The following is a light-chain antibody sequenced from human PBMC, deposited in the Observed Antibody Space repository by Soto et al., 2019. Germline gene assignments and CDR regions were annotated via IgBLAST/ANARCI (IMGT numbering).Light chain of an antibody. V-gene: IGKV3-15*01. CDR2: DTS. CDR3: QQYEIWPLT. CDR1: QSVHTN. Sequence: EVVMTQSPATLSVSPGDRATLSCRASQSVHTNLAWYQQKPGQATRLLIFDTSTRATDIPIRFTGGGSGTEFTLIISSLQSEDSAVYYCQQYEIWPLTFGGETKVEIK. J-gene: IGKJ4*01.